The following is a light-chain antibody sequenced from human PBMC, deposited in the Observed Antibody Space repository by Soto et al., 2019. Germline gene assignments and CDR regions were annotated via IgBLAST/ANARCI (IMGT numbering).Light chain of an antibody. CDR1: QSVSSN. CDR2: GAS. CDR3: QQYNNWPRT. V-gene: IGKV3-15*01. Sequence: EIVMTQSPATLSVSPGERATLSCRASQSVSSNLVWYQQKPGQAPRLLIYGASTRATGIPARFSGSGSGTEFTLTISSPQSEDFAVYYCQQYNNWPRTFGQGTKLEIK. J-gene: IGKJ2*01.